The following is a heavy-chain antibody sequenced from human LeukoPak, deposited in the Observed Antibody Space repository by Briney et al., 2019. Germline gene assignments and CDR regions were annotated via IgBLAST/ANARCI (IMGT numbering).Heavy chain of an antibody. CDR2: INHSGST. Sequence: SETLSLTCAVYGGSFSGYYWSWIRQPPGKGLEWIGEINHSGSTNYNPSLKSRVTMSVDTSKNQFSLKLSSVTAADTAVYYCARGSRRLCSGGSCYSTDWFDPWGQGTLVTVSS. CDR1: GGSFSGYY. J-gene: IGHJ5*02. CDR3: ARGSRRLCSGGSCYSTDWFDP. D-gene: IGHD2-15*01. V-gene: IGHV4-34*01.